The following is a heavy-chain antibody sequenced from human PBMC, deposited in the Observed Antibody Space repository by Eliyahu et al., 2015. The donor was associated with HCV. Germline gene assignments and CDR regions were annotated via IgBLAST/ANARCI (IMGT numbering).Heavy chain of an antibody. J-gene: IGHJ4*02. CDR3: AEIKGGGASWDY. Sequence: QVQLQESGPGLVRPSETLSLTCTVSGXSISSYYWSWIRQPPGKGLEWIGYLYYSGSTNSNPSLKSRVTMSIDTSKNQFSLRLTSVTAADTAMYYCAEIKGGGASWDYWGQGILVTVSS. D-gene: IGHD1-26*01. CDR1: GXSISSYY. CDR2: LYYSGST. V-gene: IGHV4-59*01.